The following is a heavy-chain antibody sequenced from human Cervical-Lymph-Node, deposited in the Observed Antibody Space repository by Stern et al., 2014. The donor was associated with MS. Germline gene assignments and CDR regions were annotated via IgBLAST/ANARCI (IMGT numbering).Heavy chain of an antibody. Sequence: VQLVQSGAEVKKPGSSVKVSCKASGGTFSRSTISWVRQAPGQGLEWMGGSTPMFGTVQYAQKFQGRVTIIADESTSTAYMELSRLTSEDTAVYYCARGDSSGWYSWYFDLWGRGTLVTVSS. D-gene: IGHD6-19*01. CDR2: STPMFGTV. J-gene: IGHJ2*01. CDR3: ARGDSSGWYSWYFDL. V-gene: IGHV1-69*01. CDR1: GGTFSRST.